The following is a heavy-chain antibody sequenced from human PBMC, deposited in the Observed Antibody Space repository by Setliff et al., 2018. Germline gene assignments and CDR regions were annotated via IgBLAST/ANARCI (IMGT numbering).Heavy chain of an antibody. D-gene: IGHD3-22*01. V-gene: IGHV3-48*01. CDR3: AAGGYYYVWDY. J-gene: IGHJ4*02. CDR2: ISSSSSTI. CDR1: GFTFSSYN. Sequence: PGGSLRLSCAASGFTFSSYNMDWVRQAPGKGLEWVSYISSSSSTIYYADSVKGRFTISRDNAKNSLYLQMNSLRAEDTAVYYCAAGGYYYVWDYWGQGTLVTVSS.